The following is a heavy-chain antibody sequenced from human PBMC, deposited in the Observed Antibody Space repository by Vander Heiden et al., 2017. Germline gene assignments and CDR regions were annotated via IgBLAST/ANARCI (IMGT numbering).Heavy chain of an antibody. CDR3: ARGMGYCTNGVCPPVNAFDI. CDR2: IYPGDSDT. D-gene: IGHD2-8*01. Sequence: DVQLVQSGAEVKKPGESLKISCKGSGYSFTSYWIGWVRQMPGKGLEWMGIIYPGDSDTRYSPSFQGQVTISADKSISTAYLQWSSLKASDTAMYYCARGMGYCTNGVCPPVNAFDIWGQGTMVTVSS. J-gene: IGHJ3*02. CDR1: GYSFTSYW. V-gene: IGHV5-51*01.